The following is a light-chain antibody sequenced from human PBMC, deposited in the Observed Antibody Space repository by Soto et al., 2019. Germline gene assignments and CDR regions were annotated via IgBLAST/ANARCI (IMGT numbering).Light chain of an antibody. CDR1: QGISSW. J-gene: IGKJ2*01. V-gene: IGKV1-12*01. Sequence: DIQMTQSPSSVSASVGDRVTISCRASQGISSWLAWYQQKPGKAPNLLIYATSTLQSGVPSRFSGSGSGTDFTLTISRLQHEDVATYYCQQANSPYTFGQGTKLEIK. CDR3: QQANSPYT. CDR2: ATS.